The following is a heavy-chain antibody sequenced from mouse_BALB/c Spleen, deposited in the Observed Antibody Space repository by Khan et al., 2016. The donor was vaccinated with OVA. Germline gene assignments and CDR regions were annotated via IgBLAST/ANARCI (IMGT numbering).Heavy chain of an antibody. CDR2: IWAGGST. V-gene: IGHV2-9*02. Sequence: QVQLKESGPGLVAPSQSLSITCTVSGFSLTSYGVHWVRQPPGKGLEWLGVIWAGGSTNYNSALMSRLSISKDNSKTQVFLKMNSLRTDDTAMYYCARREDIWGQGTTLTVSS. J-gene: IGHJ2*01. CDR1: GFSLTSYG. CDR3: ARREDI. D-gene: IGHD1-3*01.